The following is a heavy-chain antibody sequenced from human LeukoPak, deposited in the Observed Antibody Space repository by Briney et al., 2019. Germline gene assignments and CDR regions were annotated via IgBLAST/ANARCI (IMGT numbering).Heavy chain of an antibody. J-gene: IGHJ4*02. CDR3: AKDLGYYDSSGYFGY. Sequence: PGGSLRLSCAASGFTFSSYAMSWVRQAPGKGLEWVSAISGSGGSTYYADSVKGRFTIYRDNSKNTLYLQMNSLRAEDTAVYYRAKDLGYYDSSGYFGYWGQGTLVTVSS. CDR2: ISGSGGST. CDR1: GFTFSSYA. V-gene: IGHV3-23*01. D-gene: IGHD3-22*01.